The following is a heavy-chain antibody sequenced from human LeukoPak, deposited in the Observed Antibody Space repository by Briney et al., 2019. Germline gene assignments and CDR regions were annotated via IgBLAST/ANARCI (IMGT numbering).Heavy chain of an antibody. Sequence: EASVKVSCKASGYTFTSYGISWVRQAPGQGLEWMGWISAYNGNTNYAQKLQGRVTMTTDTSMSTAYMELRSLRSDDTAVYYCARDNSVYDYGDYGTADYWGQGTLVTVSS. J-gene: IGHJ4*02. CDR2: ISAYNGNT. V-gene: IGHV1-18*01. D-gene: IGHD4-17*01. CDR3: ARDNSVYDYGDYGTADY. CDR1: GYTFTSYG.